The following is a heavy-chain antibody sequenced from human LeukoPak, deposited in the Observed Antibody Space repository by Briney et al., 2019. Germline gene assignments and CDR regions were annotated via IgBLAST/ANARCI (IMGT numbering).Heavy chain of an antibody. V-gene: IGHV4-34*01. D-gene: IGHD3-10*01. CDR1: GGSFSGYY. CDR3: ARGSRRRFFDP. Sequence: SETLSLTCAVYGGSFSGYYWSWIRQPPGKGLEWIGEINHSGSTNYNPSLKSRVTISVDTSKNQFSLKLSSVTAADTAAYYCARGSRRRFFDPWGQGTLVTVSS. J-gene: IGHJ5*02. CDR2: INHSGST.